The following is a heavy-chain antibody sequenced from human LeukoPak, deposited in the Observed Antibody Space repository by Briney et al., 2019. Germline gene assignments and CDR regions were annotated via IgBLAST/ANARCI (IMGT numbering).Heavy chain of an antibody. CDR3: ARKNGGAFDY. J-gene: IGHJ4*02. CDR1: GFTFSVYV. V-gene: IGHV3-23*01. Sequence: PGGSLRLPCAASGFTFSVYVMSWVRQAPGKGLEWVSTIGGSGGTTYYADSVKGRFTISRDNSKNTLYLQMDGLRAEDTALYYCARKNGGAFDYWGQGTLVTVSS. D-gene: IGHD2-8*01. CDR2: IGGSGGTT.